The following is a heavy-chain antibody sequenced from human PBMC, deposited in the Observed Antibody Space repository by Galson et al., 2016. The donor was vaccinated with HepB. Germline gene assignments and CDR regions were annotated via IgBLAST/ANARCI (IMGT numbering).Heavy chain of an antibody. CDR2: VKRDGSER. D-gene: IGHD3-10*01. J-gene: IGHJ4*02. CDR3: ARGANRGRPFDY. V-gene: IGHV3-7*03. Sequence: SLRLSCAASGSTFSSYWMSWVRQAPGKGLEWVANVKRDGSERYYVDSVKGRFTISRDNAKNSLFLQMNSLSVEDTAVYYCARGANRGRPFDYWGQGTLVTVSS. CDR1: GSTFSSYW.